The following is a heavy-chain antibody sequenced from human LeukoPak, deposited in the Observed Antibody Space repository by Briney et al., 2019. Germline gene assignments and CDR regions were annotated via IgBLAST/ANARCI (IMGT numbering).Heavy chain of an antibody. CDR2: INHSGST. D-gene: IGHD2-15*01. Sequence: SETLSLTCAVYGGSFSGYYWSWIRQPPGKGLEWIGEINHSGSTNYNPSLKSRVTISVDTSKNQFSLKLSSVTAADTAVYYCARHVSDYIVVVVAATKGYCFDYWGQGTLVTVSS. J-gene: IGHJ4*02. CDR1: GGSFSGYY. CDR3: ARHVSDYIVVVVAATKGYCFDY. V-gene: IGHV4-34*01.